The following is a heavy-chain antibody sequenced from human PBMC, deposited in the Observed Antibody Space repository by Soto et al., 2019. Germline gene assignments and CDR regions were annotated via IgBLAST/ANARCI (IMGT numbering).Heavy chain of an antibody. CDR3: ARVPSMATIYFDY. CDR2: IYYSGST. CDR1: GGSISSGDYY. D-gene: IGHD5-12*01. Sequence: SETLSLSCTVSGGSISSGDYYWSWIRQHPGKGLEWIGYIYYSGSTYYNPSLKSRVTISVDTSKNQFSLKLSSVTAADTAVYYCARVPSMATIYFDYWAQRTLVTVSS. V-gene: IGHV4-31*03. J-gene: IGHJ4*02.